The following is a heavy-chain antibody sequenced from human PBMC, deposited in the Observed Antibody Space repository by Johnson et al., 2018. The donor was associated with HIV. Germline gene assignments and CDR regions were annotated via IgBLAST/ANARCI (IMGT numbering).Heavy chain of an antibody. V-gene: IGHV3-20*04. J-gene: IGHJ3*02. CDR2: INWNGGST. Sequence: VQLVESGGGVVQPGRSLRLSCAASGFTFDDYGMSWVRQAPGKGLEWVSGINWNGGSTGYADSVKGRFTISRDNAKNSLYLQMNSLRAEDTAVYYCARGGEYSSSLYAFDIWGQGTMVTVSS. CDR3: ARGGEYSSSLYAFDI. CDR1: GFTFDDYG. D-gene: IGHD6-13*01.